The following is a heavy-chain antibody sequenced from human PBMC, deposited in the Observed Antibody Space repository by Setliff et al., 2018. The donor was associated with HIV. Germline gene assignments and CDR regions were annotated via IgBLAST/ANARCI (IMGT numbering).Heavy chain of an antibody. V-gene: IGHV3-21*01. CDR1: GFTFSSYS. D-gene: IGHD5-18*01. CDR3: ASLADTAMVRGTWYFDL. CDR2: ISSSSSYI. J-gene: IGHJ2*01. Sequence: GASVKVSCAASGFTFSSYSMNWVRQAPGKGLEWVSSISSSSSYIYYANSVKGRFTISRDNAKNSLYLQMNSLRAEDTAVYYCASLADTAMVRGTWYFDLWGRGTLVTVSS.